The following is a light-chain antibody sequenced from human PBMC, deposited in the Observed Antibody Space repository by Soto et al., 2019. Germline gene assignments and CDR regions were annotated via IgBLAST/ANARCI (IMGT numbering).Light chain of an antibody. CDR3: TSYTTSSTYV. Sequence: QSALTQPASVSGSPGQSITISCTGTSNDVGGYNYVSWYQQHLGKAPKLMIYAVTNRPSGIYNRFSGSKSSNAASLTISGLQAEDDADYYCTSYTTSSTYVFGTGTKLTVL. V-gene: IGLV2-14*01. CDR1: SNDVGGYNY. CDR2: AVT. J-gene: IGLJ1*01.